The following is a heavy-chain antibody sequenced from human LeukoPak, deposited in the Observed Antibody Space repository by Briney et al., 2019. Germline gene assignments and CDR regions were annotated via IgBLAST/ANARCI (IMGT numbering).Heavy chain of an antibody. CDR3: AKTGTGWHYFDY. D-gene: IGHD6-19*01. J-gene: IGHJ4*02. CDR1: GFTFSSYW. CDR2: IASDGSST. V-gene: IGHV3-74*01. Sequence: QPGGSLRLSCAASGFTFSSYWMNWVRQAPGKGLVWVSRIASDGSSTTYADSVKGRFSISRDNAKNTLYLQMNSLRAEDTAVFYCAKTGTGWHYFDYWGQGTLVTVSS.